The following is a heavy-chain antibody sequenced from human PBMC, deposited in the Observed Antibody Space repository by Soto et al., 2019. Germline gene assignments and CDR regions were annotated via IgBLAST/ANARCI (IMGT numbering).Heavy chain of an antibody. J-gene: IGHJ4*02. CDR2: ISSSSSYI. D-gene: IGHD6-6*01. CDR3: ARVGRQLVPGFAY. Sequence: PGGSLRLSCAASGFTFSSYSMDWVRQAPGKGLEWVSSISSSSSYIYYADSVKGRFTISRDNAKNSLYLQMNSLRAEDPAVYYCARVGRQLVPGFAYWVQGTLVTVSS. CDR1: GFTFSSYS. V-gene: IGHV3-21*01.